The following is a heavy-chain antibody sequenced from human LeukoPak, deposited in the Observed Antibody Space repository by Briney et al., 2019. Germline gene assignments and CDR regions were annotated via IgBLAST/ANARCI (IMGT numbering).Heavy chain of an antibody. J-gene: IGHJ4*02. Sequence: ASVKVSCKTLGYTFITSSIYWVRQAPGQRLDWLGWITVASGNTRYSENLQGRVTLTRDTSANTAYMELHNLKFEDTAVYYCVGGSLGYWGQGTLVTVSP. V-gene: IGHV1-3*01. CDR3: VGGSLGY. CDR2: ITVASGNT. CDR1: GYTFITSS.